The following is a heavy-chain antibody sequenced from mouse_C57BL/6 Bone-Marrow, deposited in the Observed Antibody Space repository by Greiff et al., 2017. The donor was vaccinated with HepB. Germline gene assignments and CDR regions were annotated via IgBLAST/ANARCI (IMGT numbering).Heavy chain of an antibody. V-gene: IGHV1-64*01. Sequence: QVQLQQPGAELVKPGASVKLSCKASGYTFTSYWMHWVNQRPGQGLEWIGMIHPNSGSTNYNEKFKSKATLTVDKSSSTAYMQLSSLTSEDSAVYYCATTMVTPYYFDYWGQGTTLTVSS. CDR3: ATTMVTPYYFDY. J-gene: IGHJ2*01. CDR2: IHPNSGST. D-gene: IGHD2-2*01. CDR1: GYTFTSYW.